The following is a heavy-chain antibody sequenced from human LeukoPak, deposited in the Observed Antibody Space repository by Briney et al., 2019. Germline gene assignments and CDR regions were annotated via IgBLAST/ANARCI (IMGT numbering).Heavy chain of an antibody. CDR1: GFTFGNSW. CDR3: VVVVEPPDSDGFDV. J-gene: IGHJ3*01. V-gene: IGHV3-74*01. Sequence: QPGGSLRLSCAASGFTFGNSWVHWVRQAPGKGLVWVSLINADGSTATYADSVKGRFTISSDNARNTLSLQMNSLTIDDTAVDYCVVVVEPPDSDGFDVWGQGTMITVSS. D-gene: IGHD1-14*01. CDR2: INADGSTA.